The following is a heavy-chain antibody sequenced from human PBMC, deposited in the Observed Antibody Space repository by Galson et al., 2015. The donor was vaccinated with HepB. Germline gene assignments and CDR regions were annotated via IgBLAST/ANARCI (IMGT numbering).Heavy chain of an antibody. V-gene: IGHV3-30*03. CDR2: ISYDGSKT. D-gene: IGHD6-19*01. J-gene: IGHJ4*02. Sequence: SLRLSCAASGFTFNQYAMHWVRQAPGKGLEWVAVISYDGSKTDYADSVTGRFTISRDNSKNTLYLDANNLRPEDTALYFCARDKYSSGWYYFEYWGQGTLVTVSS. CDR3: ARDKYSSGWYYFEY. CDR1: GFTFNQYA.